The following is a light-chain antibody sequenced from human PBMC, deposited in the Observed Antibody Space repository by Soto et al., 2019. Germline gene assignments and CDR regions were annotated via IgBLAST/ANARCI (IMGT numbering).Light chain of an antibody. CDR3: QSYDSSLSGSV. V-gene: IGLV1-40*01. Sequence: QSVLTQPPSVSGAPGQRVTISSTGSSSNIGAGYDVHWYQQLPGTAPKLLIYGNSNRPSGVPDRFSGSKSGTSASLAITGLQAEDEADNYCQSYDSSLSGSVFGGGTQLTIL. CDR1: SSNIGAGYD. CDR2: GNS. J-gene: IGLJ2*01.